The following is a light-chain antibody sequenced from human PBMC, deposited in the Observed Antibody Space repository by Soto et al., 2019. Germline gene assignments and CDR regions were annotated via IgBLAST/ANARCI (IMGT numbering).Light chain of an antibody. CDR2: GAS. Sequence: EILITHSLWNPSLSTGARVSLSCRASQSISDTLAWYQQKPGQAPRLLIHGASTRVTGIPARFSGSGSGTDFTLAIRSLQFDDSAVYYCQQYNNWTWTFGQGTKVDIK. J-gene: IGKJ1*01. V-gene: IGKV3-15*01. CDR1: QSISDT. CDR3: QQYNNWTWT.